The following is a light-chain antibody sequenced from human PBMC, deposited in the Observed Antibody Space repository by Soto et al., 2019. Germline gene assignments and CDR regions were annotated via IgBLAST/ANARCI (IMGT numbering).Light chain of an antibody. CDR1: QSVSNN. CDR3: QQYNYWPPWT. V-gene: IGKV3-15*01. CDR2: DAS. J-gene: IGKJ1*01. Sequence: ILMTQSPATLSVSPGERATLSCRASQSVSNNLAWYQQKPGQAPRLLIYDASTRATAIPARFSGSGSGTEFTLTISGLQSEDFAVYYCQQYNYWPPWTFGQGNKVEIK.